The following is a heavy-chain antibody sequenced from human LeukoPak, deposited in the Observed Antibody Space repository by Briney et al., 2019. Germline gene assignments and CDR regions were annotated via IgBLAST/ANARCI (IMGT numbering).Heavy chain of an antibody. CDR2: SNHSGST. J-gene: IGHJ4*02. CDR1: GGSFSGYY. D-gene: IGHD1-26*01. Sequence: PSETLSLTCAVYGGSFSGYYWSWIRQPPGKGLEWIGESNHSGSTNYNPSLKSRLTISVDTSKNQFSLNLSSVTAADTAVYYCARDYLGAGTVGATSGYWGQGTLVTVSS. V-gene: IGHV4-34*01. CDR3: ARDYLGAGTVGATSGY.